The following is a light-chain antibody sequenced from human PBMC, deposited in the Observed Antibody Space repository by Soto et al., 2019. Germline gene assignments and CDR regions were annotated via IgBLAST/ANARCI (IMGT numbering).Light chain of an antibody. V-gene: IGKV1-39*01. CDR2: AAS. CDR1: QGINTY. CDR3: KQSYSIPLT. J-gene: IGKJ4*01. Sequence: DIQMTQSPSSLSASLGDRVTITCRASQGINTYLNWYQQKPGKAPKLLIYAASSLQGGVPSRFSGSGSGTGFTLTISSLQPEDFATYYCKQSYSIPLTFGGGTKVEIK.